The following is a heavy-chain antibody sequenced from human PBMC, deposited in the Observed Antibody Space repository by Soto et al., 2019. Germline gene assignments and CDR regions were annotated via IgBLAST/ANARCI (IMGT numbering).Heavy chain of an antibody. V-gene: IGHV4-31*03. CDR2: IYYTGST. Sequence: QVQLQESGPGLVKPSQTVSLTCTVSGGSISSGGHYWSWIRQHPGKGLEWIGYIYYTGSTYYNPSLKSRVSISVDTSKHQFSLKLSSVTAADTAVYYCARAGPYDFWSGYPFEYWGQGTLVTVSS. CDR3: ARAGPYDFWSGYPFEY. CDR1: GGSISSGGHY. D-gene: IGHD3-3*01. J-gene: IGHJ4*02.